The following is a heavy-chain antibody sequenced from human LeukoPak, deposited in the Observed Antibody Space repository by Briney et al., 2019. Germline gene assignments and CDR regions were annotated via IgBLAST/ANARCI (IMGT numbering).Heavy chain of an antibody. J-gene: IGHJ4*02. CDR1: GFTFSNYA. CDR2: ISYDGSVA. CDR3: ARALGSSWDSSLDS. Sequence: GGSLRLSCAASGFTFSNYAMHWVRQAPGKGLEWVALISYDGSVAKSAASVKGRFTISRDNSKNTLYLQMNSLRIEDTAVYYCARALGSSWDSSLDSWGQGTLVPVSS. V-gene: IGHV3-30*04. D-gene: IGHD6-13*01.